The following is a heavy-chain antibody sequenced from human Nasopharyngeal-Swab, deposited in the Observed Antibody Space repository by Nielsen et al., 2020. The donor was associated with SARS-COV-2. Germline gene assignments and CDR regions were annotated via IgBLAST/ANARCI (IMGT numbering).Heavy chain of an antibody. D-gene: IGHD3-10*01. V-gene: IGHV1-24*01. CDR3: ATDRHGFIRGGFDY. CDR2: FDPEDGET. CDR1: GYTFTGYY. Sequence: ASVKVSCKASGYTFTGYYMHWARQAPGKGLEWMGGFDPEDGETIYAQKFQGRVTMTEDTSTDTAYMELSSLRSEDTAVYYCATDRHGFIRGGFDYWGQGTLVTVSS. J-gene: IGHJ4*02.